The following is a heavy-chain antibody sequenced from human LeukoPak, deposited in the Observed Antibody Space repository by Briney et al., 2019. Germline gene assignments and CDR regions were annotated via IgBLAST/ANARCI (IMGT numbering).Heavy chain of an antibody. CDR2: INHGGST. V-gene: IGHV4-34*01. J-gene: IGHJ4*02. D-gene: IGHD2-15*01. CDR3: ARGPHCSGGSCYSPAFDY. Sequence: PSETLSLTCAVYGGSFSGYYWSWIRQPPGRGLEWIGEINHGGSTNYNPSLKSRVTMSVDTSENQVSLKVTSVTAADTAVYYCARGPHCSGGSCYSPAFDYWGQGTLVSVSS. CDR1: GGSFSGYY.